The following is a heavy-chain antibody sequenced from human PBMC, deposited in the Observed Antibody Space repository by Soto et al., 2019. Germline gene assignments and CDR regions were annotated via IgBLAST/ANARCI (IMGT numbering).Heavy chain of an antibody. D-gene: IGHD2-15*01. J-gene: IGHJ6*02. CDR2: ISAYNGNT. Sequence: QVQLVQSGAEVKKPGASVKVSCKASGYTFTSYGISWVRQAPGQGLEWMGWISAYNGNTNYAQKLQGRVTMTTDTTTSTAYMELRSLRSDDTAVYYCARVQACRSGGSCGSSKDYYYYGMDVWGQGTTVTVSS. V-gene: IGHV1-18*01. CDR3: ARVQACRSGGSCGSSKDYYYYGMDV. CDR1: GYTFTSYG.